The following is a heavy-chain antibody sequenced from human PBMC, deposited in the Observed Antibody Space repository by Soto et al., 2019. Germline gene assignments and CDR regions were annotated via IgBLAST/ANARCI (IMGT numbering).Heavy chain of an antibody. Sequence: GLSLRLSCAASGFTVSSNYMSWVRQAPGKGLEWVSVIYSGGSTYYADSVKGRFTISRDNSKNTLYLQMNSLRAEDTAVYYCARDGGYDFWSGNKRGYYGMDVWEQG. CDR3: ARDGGYDFWSGNKRGYYGMDV. D-gene: IGHD3-3*01. J-gene: IGHJ6*01. CDR2: IYSGGST. V-gene: IGHV3-53*01. CDR1: GFTVSSNY.